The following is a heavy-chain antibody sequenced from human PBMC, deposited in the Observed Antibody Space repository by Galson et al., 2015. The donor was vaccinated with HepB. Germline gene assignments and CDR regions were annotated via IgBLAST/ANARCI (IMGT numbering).Heavy chain of an antibody. J-gene: IGHJ5*02. CDR2: ISVGGDKT. V-gene: IGHV3-23*01. Sequence: SLRLSCATSGVTFANYAMNWVRQAPGKGLDWVSSISVGGDKTYYADSVKGRITISRDNSKNTLYLVMNSLTADDTGVYYCGGGNWFDPWGQGSLVTVSS. D-gene: IGHD3-16*01. CDR3: GGGNWFDP. CDR1: GVTFANYA.